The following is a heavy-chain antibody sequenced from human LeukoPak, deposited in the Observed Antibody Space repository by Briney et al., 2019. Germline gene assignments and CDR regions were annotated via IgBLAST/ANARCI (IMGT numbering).Heavy chain of an antibody. D-gene: IGHD3-22*01. J-gene: IGHJ4*02. Sequence: GGSLRLSCAASGFTISDYYMSWIRQAPGKGLEWVSYISSSGRTINYVDSVKGRFTISRDNAENSLYLQMNSLRAEDTAVYYCARDEKDSSRYHLGHYFDYWGQGTLVTVSS. V-gene: IGHV3-11*04. CDR3: ARDEKDSSRYHLGHYFDY. CDR2: ISSSGRTI. CDR1: GFTISDYY.